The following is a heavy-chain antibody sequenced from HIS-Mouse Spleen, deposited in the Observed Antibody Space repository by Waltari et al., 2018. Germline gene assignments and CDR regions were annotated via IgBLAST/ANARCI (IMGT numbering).Heavy chain of an antibody. D-gene: IGHD3-10*01. J-gene: IGHJ4*02. V-gene: IGHV1-8*01. CDR3: AARFGESHFDY. CDR1: GYTFTSYQ. Sequence: QVQLVQSGAEVKKPGASVKVSCKASGYTFTSYQIHRGRQATGQGRGWMGWMNPNRGNPGYAQKFQGRVTMTRNTSISTAYMELSSLRSEDTAVYYCAARFGESHFDYWGQGTLVTVSS. CDR2: MNPNRGNP.